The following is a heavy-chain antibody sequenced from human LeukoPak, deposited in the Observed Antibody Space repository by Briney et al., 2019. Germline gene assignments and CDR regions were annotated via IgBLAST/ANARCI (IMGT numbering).Heavy chain of an antibody. CDR1: GGSISSYY. V-gene: IGHV4-59*01. CDR2: FYYSGST. CDR3: ARTYSSSAGFDY. D-gene: IGHD6-6*01. J-gene: IGHJ4*02. Sequence: PSETLSLTCTVSGGSISSYYWSWIRQPPGKGLEGIGYFYYSGSTNYNPSLKSRVTISVDTSKNQFSLKLSSVTAADTAVYYCARTYSSSAGFDYWGLGTLVTVSS.